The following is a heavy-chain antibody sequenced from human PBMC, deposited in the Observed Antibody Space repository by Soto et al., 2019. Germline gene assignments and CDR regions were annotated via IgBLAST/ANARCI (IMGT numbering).Heavy chain of an antibody. J-gene: IGHJ1*01. CDR1: GLPFNDAW. V-gene: IGHV3-15*05. D-gene: IGHD3-3*01. CDR3: TEDRYDVWTGYYIPH. CDR2: VKSRPHGGTT. Sequence: GGSLRLSCAVSGLPFNDAWFSWVRQAPGKGLEWVGRVKSRPHGGTTEYGAFVKGRFTISRDDSKSTVELYMSGLKTDDTGVYYRTEDRYDVWTGYYIPHWGQG.